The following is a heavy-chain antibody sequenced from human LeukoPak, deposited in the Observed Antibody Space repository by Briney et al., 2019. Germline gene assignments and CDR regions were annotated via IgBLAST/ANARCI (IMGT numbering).Heavy chain of an antibody. V-gene: IGHV1-2*02. CDR1: GYTFTGYY. Sequence: GASVKVSCKASGYTFTGYYMHWVRQAPGQGLEWMGWINPNSGGTNYAQKFQGRVTMTRDTSISTAYMELSRLRSDDTAVYYCARAYSSSSRWFDPWGQGTLVTVSS. CDR2: INPNSGGT. CDR3: ARAYSSSSRWFDP. J-gene: IGHJ5*02. D-gene: IGHD6-6*01.